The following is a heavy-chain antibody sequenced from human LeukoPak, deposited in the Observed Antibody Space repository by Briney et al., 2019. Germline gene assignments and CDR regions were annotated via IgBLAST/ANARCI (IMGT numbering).Heavy chain of an antibody. V-gene: IGHV3-53*01. D-gene: IGHD3-9*01. J-gene: IGHJ4*02. CDR1: GFTVSSNC. CDR2: IYSGGST. CDR3: ARVGFGPYYDILTGYRDY. Sequence: PGGSLRLSCAASGFTVSSNCMSWVRQAPGKGLEWVSVIYSGGSTYYADSVKGRFTISRDNSRNTLYLQMNSLRAEDTAVYYCARVGFGPYYDILTGYRDYWGQGTLVTVSS.